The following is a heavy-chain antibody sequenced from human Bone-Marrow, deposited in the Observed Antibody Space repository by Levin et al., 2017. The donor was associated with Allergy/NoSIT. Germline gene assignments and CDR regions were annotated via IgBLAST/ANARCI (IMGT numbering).Heavy chain of an antibody. V-gene: IGHV3-53*01. CDR3: ARDAAAVGTGTWG. CDR2: IYSGGGS. J-gene: IGHJ4*02. D-gene: IGHD6-13*01. Sequence: GESLKISCVVSGITVGNNYMNWVRQAPGKGLEWVSLIYSGGGSHYADSVKGRFTISRDSSKHTLYLQMNDLTAEYTAVYYCARDAAAVGTGTWGWGQGTLVTVSS. CDR1: GITVGNNY.